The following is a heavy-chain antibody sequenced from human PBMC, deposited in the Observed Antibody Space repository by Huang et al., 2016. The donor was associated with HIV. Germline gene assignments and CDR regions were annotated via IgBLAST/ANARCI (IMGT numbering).Heavy chain of an antibody. CDR2: ISGSGGSP. CDR1: GFTFSYYG. Sequence: EVQLLESGGGLVQPGGSLRLSCAASGFTFSYYGMSWVRQAPGKGREWVSSISGSGGSPYYADSVKGRFTISRDNSRNTLYLQMNSLRAEDTAVYYCAKYVAGPYYYYGMDVWGQGTTVTVSS. J-gene: IGHJ6*02. V-gene: IGHV3-23*01. CDR3: AKYVAGPYYYYGMDV. D-gene: IGHD6-19*01.